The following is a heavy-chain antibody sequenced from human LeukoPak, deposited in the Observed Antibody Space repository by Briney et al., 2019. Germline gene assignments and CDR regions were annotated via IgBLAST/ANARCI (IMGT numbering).Heavy chain of an antibody. V-gene: IGHV3-23*01. D-gene: IGHD6-13*01. CDR2: ISGSGGST. J-gene: IGHJ3*02. CDR3: VKVQDSSSWFRAFDI. Sequence: GGSLRLSCGASGFTVSSNYMSWVRQAPGKGLEWVSHISGSGGSTYYADSVKGRFTISRENSKNMVYLQMNSLRAEDTAVYYCVKVQDSSSWFRAFDIWGQGTMVIVSS. CDR1: GFTVSSNY.